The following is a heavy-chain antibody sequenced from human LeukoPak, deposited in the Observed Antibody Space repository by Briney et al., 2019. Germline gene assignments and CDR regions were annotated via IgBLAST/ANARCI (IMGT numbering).Heavy chain of an antibody. CDR3: TTGATYSPGAFDI. J-gene: IGHJ3*02. V-gene: IGHV3-15*01. D-gene: IGHD3-16*01. CDR2: IKSKTSGGTT. Sequence: GGSLRLSCAASGFTFTNAWMSWVRQAPGKGREGVGRIKSKTSGGTTDYAAPVKGRFTISRDDSQNTLFLQMNRLKTEDTAVYYCTTGATYSPGAFDIWGQGTMVTVSS. CDR1: GFTFTNAW.